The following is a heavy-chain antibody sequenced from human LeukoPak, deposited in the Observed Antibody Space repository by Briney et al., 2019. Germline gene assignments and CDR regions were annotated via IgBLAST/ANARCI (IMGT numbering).Heavy chain of an antibody. CDR3: ARGRYCSGGSCSIGSNWFDP. J-gene: IGHJ5*02. CDR2: IYYSGST. CDR1: GGSISSYY. Sequence: SETLSLTCTVSGGSISSYYWSWIRQPPGKGLEWIGYIYYSGSTNYNPSLKSRVTISVDTSKNQFSLKLSSVTAADTAVYYCARGRYCSGGSCSIGSNWFDPWGQGTLVTVSS. V-gene: IGHV4-59*01. D-gene: IGHD2-15*01.